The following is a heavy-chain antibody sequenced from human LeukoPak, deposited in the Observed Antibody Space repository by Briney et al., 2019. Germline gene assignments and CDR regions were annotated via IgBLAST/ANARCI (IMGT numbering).Heavy chain of an antibody. CDR3: AREIIAATLDG. Sequence: GGSLRLSCAASGFTFNSYSMNWVRQAPGKGLEWISYISGTSSIINYADSVKGRFTISRDNAKNSLYLQMNSLRAEDTAVYYCAREIIAATLDGWGQGTLVIVSS. J-gene: IGHJ4*02. CDR2: ISGTSSII. V-gene: IGHV3-48*04. CDR1: GFTFNSYS. D-gene: IGHD1-26*01.